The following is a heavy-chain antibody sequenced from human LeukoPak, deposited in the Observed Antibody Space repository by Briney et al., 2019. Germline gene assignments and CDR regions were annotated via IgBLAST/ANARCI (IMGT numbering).Heavy chain of an antibody. J-gene: IGHJ4*02. Sequence: SGGSLRLSCAASGFTFSSYSMNWVRQAPGKGLEWVSYISSSSSTIYYADSVKGRFTISRDNAKNSLYLQMNSLRAEDTAVYYCASMTTVTPRDYWGQGTLVTVSS. V-gene: IGHV3-48*01. CDR1: GFTFSSYS. CDR2: ISSSSSTI. CDR3: ASMTTVTPRDY. D-gene: IGHD4-11*01.